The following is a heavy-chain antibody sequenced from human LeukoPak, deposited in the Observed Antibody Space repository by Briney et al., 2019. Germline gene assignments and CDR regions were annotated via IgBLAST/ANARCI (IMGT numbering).Heavy chain of an antibody. J-gene: IGHJ4*02. D-gene: IGHD6-13*01. CDR1: GFTFSTYW. V-gene: IGHV3-7*04. Sequence: GGSLRLSRAASGFTFSTYWMSWVRQAPGKGLEWVANINQDGSVKYYMDSVKGRFTISRGNAKNSLYLQMNSLRADDTGVYYCAGADSGSWDFGRGAQGTLVIVSS. CDR2: INQDGSVK. CDR3: AGADSGSWDFGR.